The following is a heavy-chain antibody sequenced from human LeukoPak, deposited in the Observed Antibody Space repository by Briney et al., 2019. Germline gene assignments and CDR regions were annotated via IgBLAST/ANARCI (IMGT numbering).Heavy chain of an antibody. J-gene: IGHJ4*02. D-gene: IGHD6-19*01. CDR1: GGSISSSNNC. CDR2: FYYSEYT. V-gene: IGHV4-39*01. Sequence: PSETLPLTCTVSGGSISSSNNCWGWIRQPPGKGLEWIGSFYYSEYTHYNPSLKSRVTISVDTSKNQFSLRLSSVTAADTAVYYCVRHEQWLIRDFWGQGTLVTVSS. CDR3: VRHEQWLIRDF.